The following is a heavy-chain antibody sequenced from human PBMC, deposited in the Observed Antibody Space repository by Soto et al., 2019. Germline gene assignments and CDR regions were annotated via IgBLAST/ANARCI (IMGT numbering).Heavy chain of an antibody. V-gene: IGHV1-18*01. CDR1: GYTFTSYG. Sequence: QVQLVQSGAEVKKPGASVKVSCKASGYTFTSYGISWVRQAPGQGLEWMGWISAYNGNTNYAQKLQGRVTMTTDTSTSRAYMELRSLRSDDTAVYYCARDRLTQVRLANWFDPWGQGTLVTVSS. CDR3: ARDRLTQVRLANWFDP. D-gene: IGHD6-19*01. CDR2: ISAYNGNT. J-gene: IGHJ5*02.